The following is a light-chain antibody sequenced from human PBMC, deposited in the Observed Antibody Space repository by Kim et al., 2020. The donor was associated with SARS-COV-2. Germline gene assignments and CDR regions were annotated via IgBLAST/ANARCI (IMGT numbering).Light chain of an antibody. Sequence: SSELTQDPAVSVALGQTVRITCQGDSLRSYYATWYQQKPGQAPIVGMYGKNNRPSGIPDRFSGTSSGNTASFTITGTQAGDEADYYCNSRDSNDNVLFGG. CDR1: SLRSYY. CDR3: NSRDSNDNVL. V-gene: IGLV3-19*01. CDR2: GKN. J-gene: IGLJ2*01.